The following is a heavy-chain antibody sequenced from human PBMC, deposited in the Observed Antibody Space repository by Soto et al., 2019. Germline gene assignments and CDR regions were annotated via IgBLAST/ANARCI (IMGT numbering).Heavy chain of an antibody. CDR2: IRVYNGDT. CDR3: ARHSGGSGDNY. CDR1: GYTFSTYY. Sequence: ASVKVSCKASGYTFSTYYISWVRQAPGQGLEWMGWIRVYNGDTDYAQILQGRVTVTTDTSTSTAYMELRSLTSDDTAVYYCARHSGGSGDNYWGQGTLVTVSS. J-gene: IGHJ4*02. V-gene: IGHV1-18*01. D-gene: IGHD3-10*01.